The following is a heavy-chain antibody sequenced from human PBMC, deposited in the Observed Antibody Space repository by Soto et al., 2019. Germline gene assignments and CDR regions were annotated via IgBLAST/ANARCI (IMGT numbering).Heavy chain of an antibody. CDR3: ARNAQFTDNFSFDF. V-gene: IGHV1-18*01. Sequence: QGHLVQSGAEVKKPGASVKVSCKASGYIFVRYGLSWVRQAPGQGLEWMGWINTYNGDTDYAQEVQGRVTMTTDTSSNTAYMELRNLRSDDTAVDYCARNAQFTDNFSFDFWGQGTLVTVSS. CDR2: INTYNGDT. J-gene: IGHJ4*02. D-gene: IGHD3-9*01. CDR1: GYIFVRYG.